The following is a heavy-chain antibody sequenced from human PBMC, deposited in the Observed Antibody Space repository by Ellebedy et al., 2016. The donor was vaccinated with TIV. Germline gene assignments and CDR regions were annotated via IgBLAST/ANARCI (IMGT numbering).Heavy chain of an antibody. CDR1: GFAFSANG. V-gene: IGHV3-23*01. CDR2: ISGSGVNT. D-gene: IGHD4-23*01. Sequence: GESLKISCAASGFAFSANGMRWVRQSPGKGLEWVSGISGSGVNTFYADSVKGRFTISRDNSKNTLYLQMNSLRGEDTTLYYCAKDHKSVGHYYGWDVWGQGTTVTVSS. CDR3: AKDHKSVGHYYGWDV. J-gene: IGHJ6*02.